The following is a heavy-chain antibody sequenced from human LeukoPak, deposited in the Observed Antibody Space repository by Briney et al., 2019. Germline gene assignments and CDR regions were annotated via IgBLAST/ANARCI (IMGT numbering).Heavy chain of an antibody. J-gene: IGHJ4*02. CDR3: AKDLTSSTWPYYFDY. CDR2: IRYDGSNK. V-gene: IGHV3-30*02. Sequence: PGGSLRLSCAASGFTFSSYGMNWVRQAPGKGLEWVAFIRYDGSNKYYADSVKGRFTISRDNSKNTLYLQMNSLRAEDTAVYYCAKDLTSSTWPYYFDYWGQGTLVTVSS. CDR1: GFTFSSYG. D-gene: IGHD6-13*01.